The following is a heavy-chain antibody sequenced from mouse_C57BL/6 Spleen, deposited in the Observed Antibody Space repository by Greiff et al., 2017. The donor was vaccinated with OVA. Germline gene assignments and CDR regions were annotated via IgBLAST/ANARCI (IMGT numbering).Heavy chain of an antibody. J-gene: IGHJ3*01. CDR1: GYTFTSYW. CDR2: IYPRNGGT. V-gene: IGHV1-53*01. Sequence: QVQLQQPGPELVKPGASVTLSCKASGYTFTSYWMHWVKQRPGQGLEWIGNIYPRNGGTNYNEKLKDKATLTVDKSSSTAYMQLSSLSAEDSAVYYSTRDSSDYWFAYWGQGTLVTVSA. CDR3: TRDSSDYWFAY. D-gene: IGHD3-2*02.